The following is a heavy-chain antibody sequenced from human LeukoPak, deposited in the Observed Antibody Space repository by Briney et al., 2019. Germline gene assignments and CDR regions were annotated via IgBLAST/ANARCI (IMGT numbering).Heavy chain of an antibody. Sequence: GSLRLSCATSGFTFRNYVIHWVRQAPGKGLEWVAVTSSDLNVKLYADSVKGRFTISRDNSRSTLYLQMNSLRPEDTAIYYCAREGYYGSGSPPSLYFDYWGQGTLVTVSS. CDR2: TSSDLNVK. D-gene: IGHD3-10*01. V-gene: IGHV3-30-3*01. CDR1: GFTFRNYV. CDR3: AREGYYGSGSPPSLYFDY. J-gene: IGHJ4*02.